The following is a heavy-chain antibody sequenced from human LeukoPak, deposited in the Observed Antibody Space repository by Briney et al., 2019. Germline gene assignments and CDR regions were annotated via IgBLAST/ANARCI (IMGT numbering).Heavy chain of an antibody. D-gene: IGHD5-12*01. CDR3: ARAPSEWLRVDNWFDP. Sequence: SVKVSCKASGGTFSSYAISWVRQAPVQGLEWMGGIIPIFGTASYAQKFQGRVTITADESTSTAYMELSSLRSGDTAVYYCARAPSEWLRVDNWFDPWGQGTLVTVSS. V-gene: IGHV1-69*13. CDR2: IIPIFGTA. J-gene: IGHJ5*02. CDR1: GGTFSSYA.